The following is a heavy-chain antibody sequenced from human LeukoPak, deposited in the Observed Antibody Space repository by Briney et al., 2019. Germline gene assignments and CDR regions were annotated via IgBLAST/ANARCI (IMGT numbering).Heavy chain of an antibody. Sequence: ASMKVSCKASGYTLTRFGISWVRLAPGQGLEWLGWINFYNGDTNTAEKVQDRVTLTADTSTSTVYMELRSLRSDDTAVYYCATFPHPYYYRMDVWGTGTTVTVSS. CDR2: INFYNGDT. CDR1: GYTLTRFG. CDR3: ATFPHPYYYRMDV. D-gene: IGHD3-3*02. V-gene: IGHV1-18*01. J-gene: IGHJ6*04.